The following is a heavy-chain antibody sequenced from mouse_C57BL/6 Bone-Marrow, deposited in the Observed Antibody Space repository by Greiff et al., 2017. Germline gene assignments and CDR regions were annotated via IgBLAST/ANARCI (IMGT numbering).Heavy chain of an antibody. Sequence: VQLQQSGAELVRPGASVKLSCTASGFNIKDDYMHWVKQRPEQGLEWIGWIDPENGDTEYASKFQGKATITADTSSNTAYLQLSSLTSEDTAVYYCTTIYYDYDEYYFDYWGQGTPLTVSS. CDR1: GFNIKDDY. J-gene: IGHJ2*01. D-gene: IGHD2-4*01. CDR3: TTIYYDYDEYYFDY. CDR2: IDPENGDT. V-gene: IGHV14-4*01.